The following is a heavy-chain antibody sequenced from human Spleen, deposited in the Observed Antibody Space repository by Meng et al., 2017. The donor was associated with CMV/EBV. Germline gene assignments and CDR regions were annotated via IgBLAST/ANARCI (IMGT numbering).Heavy chain of an antibody. Sequence: LSLTCVASGFSFSSYGMHWVRQAPGKGPEWVAFIRYDGSNKYYADSVQGRFSISRDNSKNTLYLQMNSLRPEDTAVYYCAKDAPSYGVSPSYYYYAMDVWGQGTTVTVSS. J-gene: IGHJ6*02. CDR2: IRYDGSNK. D-gene: IGHD5/OR15-5a*01. CDR1: GFSFSSYG. V-gene: IGHV3-30*02. CDR3: AKDAPSYGVSPSYYYYAMDV.